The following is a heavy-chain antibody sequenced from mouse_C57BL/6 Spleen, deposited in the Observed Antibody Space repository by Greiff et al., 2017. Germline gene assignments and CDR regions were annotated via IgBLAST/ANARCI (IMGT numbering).Heavy chain of an antibody. V-gene: IGHV1-15*01. CDR1: GYTFTDYE. Sequence: QVQLQQSGAELVRPGASVTLSCKASGYTFTDYEMHWVKQTPVHGLEWIGAIDPETGGTAYNQKFKGKAILTADKSSSTAYMELRSLTSEDSAVYYCTREASIYDGYGYFDYWGQGTTLTVSS. CDR3: TREASIYDGYGYFDY. J-gene: IGHJ2*01. CDR2: IDPETGGT. D-gene: IGHD2-3*01.